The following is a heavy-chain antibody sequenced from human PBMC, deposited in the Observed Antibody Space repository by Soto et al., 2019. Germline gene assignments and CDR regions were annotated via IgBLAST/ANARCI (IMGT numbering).Heavy chain of an antibody. D-gene: IGHD3-22*01. Sequence: KAGGSLRLSCAASGFNFSDYYMTWIRQAPGKGLEWISYISTSGRDTEYADSVKGRFLISRDNAKRSLYLQMNSLRVEDTAVYYCARWLEVLTTSDSWGQGTLVTVSS. CDR2: ISTSGRDT. J-gene: IGHJ4*02. V-gene: IGHV3-11*06. CDR3: ARWLEVLTTSDS. CDR1: GFNFSDYY.